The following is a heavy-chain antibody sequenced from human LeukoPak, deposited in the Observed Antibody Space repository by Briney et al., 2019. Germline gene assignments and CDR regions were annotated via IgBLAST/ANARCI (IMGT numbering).Heavy chain of an antibody. Sequence: SETLSLTCTVSGAPLSSGSYPWNRIRHPPAKRLQRIGYMLHRGSTNNNPSPKSQVTIPENSSKNQYSLNLSSVTAADTAVYYCARFHISTGSFDFWGQGTLVTVSS. D-gene: IGHD3-9*01. CDR2: MLHRGST. CDR3: ARFHISTGSFDF. J-gene: IGHJ4*02. CDR1: GAPLSSGSYP. V-gene: IGHV4-61*01.